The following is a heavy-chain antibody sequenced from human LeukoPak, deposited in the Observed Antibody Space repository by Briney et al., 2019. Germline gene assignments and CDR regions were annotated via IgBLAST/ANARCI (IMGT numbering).Heavy chain of an antibody. CDR2: ISISSNYI. Sequence: GGSLRLSCAASGFTFSRYSMNWVRQAPGKGLEWVSSISISSNYIYYTDSVKGRFTISRDNAKNSLYLQMNSLRAEDTAVYYCARGRSSGWYASTKMYYFDYWGQGTLVTVSS. CDR1: GFTFSRYS. CDR3: ARGRSSGWYASTKMYYFDY. V-gene: IGHV3-21*01. J-gene: IGHJ4*02. D-gene: IGHD6-19*01.